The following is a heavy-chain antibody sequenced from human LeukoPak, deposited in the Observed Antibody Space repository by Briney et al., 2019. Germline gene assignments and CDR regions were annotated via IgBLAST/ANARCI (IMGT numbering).Heavy chain of an antibody. CDR1: GFTFGDYA. J-gene: IGHJ4*02. CDR2: IRSKAYGETA. CDR3: SKDRGAYNPYDY. D-gene: IGHD1-1*01. Sequence: PGGSLRLSCTASGFTFGDYAMSWIRQAPGKGLEWVGFIRSKAYGETADYAASVKGRFTISRDDSKAIAYLQMNSLKTEDTAVYHCSKDRGAYNPYDYLGQGTLVTVSS. V-gene: IGHV3-49*03.